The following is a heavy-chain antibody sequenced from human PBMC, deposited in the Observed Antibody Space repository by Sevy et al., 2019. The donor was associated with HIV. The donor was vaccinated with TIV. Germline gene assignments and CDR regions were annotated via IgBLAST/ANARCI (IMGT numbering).Heavy chain of an antibody. CDR2: ISAYNGNT. D-gene: IGHD3-16*02. Sequence: AAVKVSCKASGYTFTSYGISWVRQAPRQGLERMGWISAYNGNTNYAQKLQGRVTMTTDTSTSTAYMELRSLRSDDTAVYYCARFRHYVWGSYRQLDYWGQGTLVTVSS. CDR1: GYTFTSYG. J-gene: IGHJ4*02. CDR3: ARFRHYVWGSYRQLDY. V-gene: IGHV1-18*01.